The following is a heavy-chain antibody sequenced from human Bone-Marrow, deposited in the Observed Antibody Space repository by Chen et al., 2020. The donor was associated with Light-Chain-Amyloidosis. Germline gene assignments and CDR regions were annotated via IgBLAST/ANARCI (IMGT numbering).Heavy chain of an antibody. CDR3: ARARLQYSSGWPFDY. Sequence: QVLLVQSGAEVKKPGSSVKVSCKASGGTFSTSAINWVRQAPGQGLEWMGGIIPSLGTANYAQKFQGRVTITADESTSTAYMELSSLRSEDTAVYYCARARLQYSSGWPFDYWGQGTLVTVSS. CDR1: GGTFSTSA. J-gene: IGHJ4*02. D-gene: IGHD6-19*01. V-gene: IGHV1-69*01. CDR2: IIPSLGTA.